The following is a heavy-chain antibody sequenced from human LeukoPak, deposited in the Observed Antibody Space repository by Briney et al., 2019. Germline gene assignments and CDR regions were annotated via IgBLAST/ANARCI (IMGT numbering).Heavy chain of an antibody. Sequence: SVKGRFTISRDNAKNSLYLQMNSLRAEDTAVYYCARGLTMIVVVPGYRGQGTLVTVSS. V-gene: IGHV3-21*04. CDR3: ARGLTMIVVVPGY. J-gene: IGHJ4*02. D-gene: IGHD3-22*01.